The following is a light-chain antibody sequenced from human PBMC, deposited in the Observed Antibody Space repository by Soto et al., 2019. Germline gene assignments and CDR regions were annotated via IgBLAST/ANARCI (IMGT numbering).Light chain of an antibody. V-gene: IGKV3-20*01. Sequence: EIVLTQSPGTLSLSPGERATLSCRASQSVSSSYLAWYQQKPGQAPRLLIYGASSRATGIPDRFRGSGSGTDFTLTITRLEPEDFALYYCQQFGDSLTFGGGTMVEIK. CDR1: QSVSSSY. CDR2: GAS. J-gene: IGKJ4*01. CDR3: QQFGDSLT.